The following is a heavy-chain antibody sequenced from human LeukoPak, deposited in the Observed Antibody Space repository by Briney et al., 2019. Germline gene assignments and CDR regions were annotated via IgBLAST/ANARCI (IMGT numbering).Heavy chain of an antibody. D-gene: IGHD6-19*01. J-gene: IGHJ4*02. Sequence: GASVKVSCKASGGTSSSYAISWVRQAPGQGLEWMGWISAYNGNTNYAQKLQGRVTMTTDTSTSTAYMELRSLRSDDTAVYYCARDAVRARIAVAEGYWGQGTLVTVSS. V-gene: IGHV1-18*01. CDR2: ISAYNGNT. CDR3: ARDAVRARIAVAEGY. CDR1: GGTSSSYA.